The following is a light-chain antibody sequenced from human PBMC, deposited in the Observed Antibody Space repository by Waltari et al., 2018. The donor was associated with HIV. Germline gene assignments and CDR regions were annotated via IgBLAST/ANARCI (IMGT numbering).Light chain of an antibody. J-gene: IGLJ3*02. CDR2: GNN. V-gene: IGLV1-40*01. Sequence: QSVLTQPPSVSGAPGQRVTIAGTGITSNIGAGYDVHWYQHLPGTAPKLLIYGNNNRPSGVPDRFSASRSGTSSSLAITGLQAEDEAVYYCQSYDSSLSVNWVFGGGTKLTVL. CDR3: QSYDSSLSVNWV. CDR1: TSNIGAGYD.